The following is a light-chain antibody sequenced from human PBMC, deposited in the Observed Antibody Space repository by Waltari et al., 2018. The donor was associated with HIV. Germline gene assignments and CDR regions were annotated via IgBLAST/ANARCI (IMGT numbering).Light chain of an antibody. Sequence: SSELTQDPAVSVALGQTVRITCQGDRLSNHYASWYQQKPGQAPVRVIYGNYNRPSGTPDRFAGASSGNTASLTITGAEAEDEADYYCFLSYSGVWVFGGGTKLSVL. CDR3: FLSYSGVWV. V-gene: IGLV3-19*02. CDR1: RLSNHY. J-gene: IGLJ3*02. CDR2: GNY.